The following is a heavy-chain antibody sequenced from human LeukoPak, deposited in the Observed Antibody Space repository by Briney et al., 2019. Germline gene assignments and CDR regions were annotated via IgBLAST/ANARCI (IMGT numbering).Heavy chain of an antibody. CDR2: IIPIFGTA. CDR3: ARSPAGGEYDSSGYIESL. J-gene: IGHJ4*02. CDR1: GGTFSRYA. Sequence: ASVKVSCKASGGTFSRYANSWVRQAPGHGLEWMGRIIPIFGTANYAQKFQGRDTSTTDESTTTAYMELSSLRSEDTAVYYCARSPAGGEYDSSGYIESLGGQGTLVTVSS. V-gene: IGHV1-69*05. D-gene: IGHD3-22*01.